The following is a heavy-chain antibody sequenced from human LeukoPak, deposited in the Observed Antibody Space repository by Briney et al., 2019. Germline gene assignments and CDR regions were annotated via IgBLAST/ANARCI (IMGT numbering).Heavy chain of an antibody. CDR2: ISTFNGNT. CDR1: GYTFTGYC. D-gene: IGHD6-13*01. CDR3: ARLGPRVSSLGYMDV. Sequence: GASVKVSCKASGYTFTGYCMHWVRQAPGQGLEWMGWISTFNGNTNYAQKIQGRVTMTTDTSTSTAYMELRSLRSDDTAVYYCARLGPRVSSLGYMDVWGKGTTVTISS. J-gene: IGHJ6*03. V-gene: IGHV1-18*04.